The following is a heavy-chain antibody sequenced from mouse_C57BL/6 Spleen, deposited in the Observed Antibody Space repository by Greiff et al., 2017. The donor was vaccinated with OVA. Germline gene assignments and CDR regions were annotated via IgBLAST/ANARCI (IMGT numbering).Heavy chain of an antibody. J-gene: IGHJ4*01. V-gene: IGHV1-52*01. CDR3: ARGEGYGNYVAMDY. CDR2: IDPSDSET. D-gene: IGHD2-10*02. Sequence: QVQLQQPGAELVRPGSSVKLSCKASGYTFTSYWMHWVKQRPIHGLEWIGNIDPSDSETHYNQKFKDKATLTVDKSSSTAYMQLSSLTSEDSAVYYCARGEGYGNYVAMDYWGQGTSVTVSS. CDR1: GYTFTSYW.